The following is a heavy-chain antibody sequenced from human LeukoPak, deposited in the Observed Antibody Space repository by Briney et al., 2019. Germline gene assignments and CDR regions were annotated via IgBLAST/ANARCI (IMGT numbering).Heavy chain of an antibody. CDR2: IYISGST. J-gene: IGHJ4*02. Sequence: SETLSLTCTVSGGSISSYYWSWIRQPAGKGLEWIGRIYISGSTNYNPSLKSRVTMSVDTSKNQFSLKLSSVTAADTAVYYCARTPTYSSGWPFDYWGQGTLVTVSS. V-gene: IGHV4-4*07. CDR1: GGSISSYY. D-gene: IGHD6-19*01. CDR3: ARTPTYSSGWPFDY.